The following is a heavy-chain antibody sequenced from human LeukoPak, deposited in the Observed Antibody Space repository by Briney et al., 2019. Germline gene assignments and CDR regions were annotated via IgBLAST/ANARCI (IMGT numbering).Heavy chain of an antibody. J-gene: IGHJ5*02. CDR1: GFTFSSYG. Sequence: GGSLRLSCAASGFTFSSYGMSWVRQAPGKGLEWVANINHDGSEIYYVASVKGRFTISRDNAKKSLFLQMNSLTADDTAVYYCARARNFDLWGQGTLVTVSS. CDR2: INHDGSEI. CDR3: ARARNFDL. V-gene: IGHV3-7*05.